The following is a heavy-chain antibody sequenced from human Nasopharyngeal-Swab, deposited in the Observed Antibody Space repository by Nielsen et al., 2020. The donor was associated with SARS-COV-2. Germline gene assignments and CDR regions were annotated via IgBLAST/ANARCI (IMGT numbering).Heavy chain of an antibody. CDR3: ARSLSSGYLDWFDP. V-gene: IGHV5-51*01. CDR2: IYPGDSDT. Sequence: GGSLRLSCKGSGYSFTSYWIGWVRQMPGKGLEWMGIIYPGDSDTRYSPSFQGQVTISADKSISTAYLQWSSLKASDTAMYYCARSLSSGYLDWFDPWGQGTLVTVSS. J-gene: IGHJ5*02. CDR1: GYSFTSYW. D-gene: IGHD3-22*01.